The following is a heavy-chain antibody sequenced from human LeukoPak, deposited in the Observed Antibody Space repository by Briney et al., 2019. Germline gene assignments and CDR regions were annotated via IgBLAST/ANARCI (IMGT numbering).Heavy chain of an antibody. CDR2: ISSSGSTI. D-gene: IGHD3-3*01. J-gene: IGHJ4*02. V-gene: IGHV3-11*04. CDR1: GFTFDDYG. Sequence: GGSLRLSCAASGFTFDDYGMSWVRQAPGKGLEWVSYISSSGSTIYYADSVKGRFTISRDNAKNSLYLQMNSLRAEDTAVYYCARDRPGYYDFWSGYRHQRGMRWARANHQTWGQGTLVTVSS. CDR3: ARDRPGYYDFWSGYRHQRGMRWARANHQT.